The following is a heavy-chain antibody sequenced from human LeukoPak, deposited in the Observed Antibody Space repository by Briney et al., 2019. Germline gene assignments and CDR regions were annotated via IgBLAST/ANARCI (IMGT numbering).Heavy chain of an antibody. CDR2: INPNDGDT. D-gene: IGHD3-16*01. J-gene: IGHJ5*02. CDR3: ARYVSATAWRNHWFDP. CDR1: GYTFTGNY. V-gene: IGHV1-2*02. Sequence: ASVKVSCKASGYTFTGNYIHWVRQAPGQGLEWMGWINPNDGDTKFAQRFQGRVTVTRDTSISTTYMELSGLRSDDTAMYYCARYVSATAWRNHWFDPWGQGPLVIVSS.